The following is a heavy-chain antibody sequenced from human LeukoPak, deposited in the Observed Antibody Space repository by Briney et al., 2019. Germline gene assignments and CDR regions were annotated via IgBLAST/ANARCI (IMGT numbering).Heavy chain of an antibody. CDR2: IYYSGST. CDR1: GGSISTYY. CDR3: ARAILSGYPDS. V-gene: IGHV4-59*01. Sequence: SETLSLTCSGSGGSISTYYWTWIRQPPGKGLEWIGYIYYSGSTNYNPSLKSRVTISLDTSKNQFSLKLSSVTAADTAVYYCARAILSGYPDSWGQGTLVTVSS. J-gene: IGHJ4*02. D-gene: IGHD3-3*01.